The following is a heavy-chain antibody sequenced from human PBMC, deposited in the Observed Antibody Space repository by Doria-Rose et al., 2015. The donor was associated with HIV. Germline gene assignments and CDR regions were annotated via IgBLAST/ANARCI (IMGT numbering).Heavy chain of an antibody. Sequence: QESGPVLVKPTETLTLTCTVSGVSLSSPGMGVSWIRQPPGKALEWLANIFSDDERSYNTSLKSGLTIARGTSKSQVVLTMTDMDPVDTATYYCARIKSSRWYHKYYVDFWGQGTLVIVSA. D-gene: IGHD6-13*01. V-gene: IGHV2-26*01. J-gene: IGHJ4*02. CDR2: IFSDDER. CDR3: ARIKSSRWYHKYYVDF. CDR1: GVSLSSPGMG.